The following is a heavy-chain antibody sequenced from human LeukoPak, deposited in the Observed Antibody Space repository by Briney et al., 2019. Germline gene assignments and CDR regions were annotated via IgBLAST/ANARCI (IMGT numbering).Heavy chain of an antibody. CDR2: IIPIFGTA. CDR3: ARDVSYGSAPNWFDP. CDR1: GGTFRSYA. Sequence: SVKVSXKASGGTFRSYAISWVRQAPGQGLEWIGGIIPIFGTANYAQKFQGRVTITADESTSTAYMELSSLRSEDTAVYYCARDVSYGSAPNWFDPWGQGTLVTVSS. V-gene: IGHV1-69*01. D-gene: IGHD3-10*01. J-gene: IGHJ5*02.